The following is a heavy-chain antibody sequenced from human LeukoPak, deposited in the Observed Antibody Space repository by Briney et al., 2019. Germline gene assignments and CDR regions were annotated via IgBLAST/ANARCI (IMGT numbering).Heavy chain of an antibody. CDR2: IYPGDSET. V-gene: IGHV5-51*01. D-gene: IGHD6-19*01. CDR1: GYSFISYW. CDR3: ARYRVVAGMYYFDY. J-gene: IGHJ4*02. Sequence: GESLKISCKGSGYSFISYWIGWVRQMPGKGLERMGIIYPGDSETRYSPSSQGQVTISADKSISTAYLQWSSLKASDTAMYYCARYRVVAGMYYFDYWGQGTLVTVSS.